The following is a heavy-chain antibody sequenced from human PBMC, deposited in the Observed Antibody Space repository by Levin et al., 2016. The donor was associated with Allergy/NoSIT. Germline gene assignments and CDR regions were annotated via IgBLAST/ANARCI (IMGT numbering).Heavy chain of an antibody. V-gene: IGHV1-18*01. CDR2: ISTYNGNT. D-gene: IGHD6-13*01. CDR3: ARDLNRESAGPDAFDI. Sequence: ASVKVSCKASGYTFTSYGISWVRQAPGQGLEWMGWISTYNGNTYYAEKVRGRVSLTTDTSTSTAYMELRSLRSDDTALYYCARDLNRESAGPDAFDIWGQGTMVTVSS. J-gene: IGHJ3*02. CDR1: GYTFTSYG.